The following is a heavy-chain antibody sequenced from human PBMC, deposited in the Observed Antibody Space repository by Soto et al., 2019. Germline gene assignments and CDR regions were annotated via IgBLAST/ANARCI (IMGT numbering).Heavy chain of an antibody. Sequence: SETLSLTCTVSGGSISSGDYYWSWIRQPPGKGVEWIGYIYYSGSTYYNPSLKSRVTISVDTSKNQFSLKLSSVTAADTAVYYCARGSGYCSSTSCYGYGMDVWGQGTTVTVSS. CDR3: ARGSGYCSSTSCYGYGMDV. J-gene: IGHJ6*02. CDR1: GGSISSGDYY. D-gene: IGHD2-2*01. V-gene: IGHV4-30-4*01. CDR2: IYYSGST.